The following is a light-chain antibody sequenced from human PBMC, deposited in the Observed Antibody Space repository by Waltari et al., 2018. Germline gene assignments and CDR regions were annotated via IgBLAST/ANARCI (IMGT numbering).Light chain of an antibody. CDR3: SSYAGNNNLV. Sequence: QSALTQPPPASGSPGQSVAISCTGTSRAVGDSVSWYQHHPGKAPQLMSSEVTKRPSGVPDRFSGSKSGSTASLTVSGLQAEDEADYYCSSYAGNNNLVFGGGTKLTVL. J-gene: IGLJ2*01. CDR2: EVT. CDR1: SRAVGDS. V-gene: IGLV2-8*01.